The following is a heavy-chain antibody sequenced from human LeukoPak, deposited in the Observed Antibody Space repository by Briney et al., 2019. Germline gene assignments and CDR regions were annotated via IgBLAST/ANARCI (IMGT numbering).Heavy chain of an antibody. J-gene: IGHJ4*02. CDR3: AKGEEYDFWSGYWGGFDY. D-gene: IGHD3-3*01. V-gene: IGHV3-23*01. CDR2: ISGSGGST. CDR1: GFTFSSYA. Sequence: GGSLRLSCAASGFTFSSYAMSWVRQAPGKGLEWVSAISGSGGSTYYADSVKGRFTISGDNSKNTLYLQMNSLRAEDTAVYYCAKGEEYDFWSGYWGGFDYWGQGTLVTVSS.